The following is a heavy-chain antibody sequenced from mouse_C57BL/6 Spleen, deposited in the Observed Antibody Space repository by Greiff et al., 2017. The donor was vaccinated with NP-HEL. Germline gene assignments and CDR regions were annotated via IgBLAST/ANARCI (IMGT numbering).Heavy chain of an antibody. CDR1: GYTFTEYT. J-gene: IGHJ3*01. D-gene: IGHD2-4*01. Sequence: QVQLKESGAELVKPGASVKLSCKASGYTFTEYTIHWVKQRSGQGLEWIGWIYPGSGSIKYNEKFKDKATLTADKSSSTVYMELSRLTSEDSAVYYCARHEDKYDYGDAWFAYRGQGTLVTVSA. CDR2: IYPGSGSI. CDR3: ARHEDKYDYGDAWFAY. V-gene: IGHV1-62-2*01.